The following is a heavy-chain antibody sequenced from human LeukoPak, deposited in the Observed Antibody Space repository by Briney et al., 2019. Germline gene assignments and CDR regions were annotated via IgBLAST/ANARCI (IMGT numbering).Heavy chain of an antibody. J-gene: IGHJ4*02. CDR2: IHSGGST. Sequence: GGSLRLSCAASGFTVSSNHMNWVRQAPGKGLEWVSLIHSGGSTYYADSVKGRFTISRDNSRNTVDLQMNSLRAEDTAVYYCARGLAQAGILGVFDYWGQGALVTDSS. D-gene: IGHD6-13*01. V-gene: IGHV3-53*01. CDR1: GFTVSSNH. CDR3: ARGLAQAGILGVFDY.